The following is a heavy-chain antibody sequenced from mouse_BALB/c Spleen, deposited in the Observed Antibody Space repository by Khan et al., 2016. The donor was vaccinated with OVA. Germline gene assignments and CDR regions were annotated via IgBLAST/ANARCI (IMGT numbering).Heavy chain of an antibody. V-gene: IGHV5-9-3*01. CDR3: ARPPITTVVATSYWFVDV. CDR2: ISSGGNYT. J-gene: IGHJ1*01. Sequence: EVELVESGGGLVQPGGSLKLSCAASGFTFSSYAMSWVRQTPEKRLEWVATISSGGNYTYYPDSVKGRFTISRDNAKSTLYLQMSSLRSEDTAMFYCARPPITTVVATSYWFVDVWGAGTTVTVSS. CDR1: GFTFSSYA. D-gene: IGHD1-1*01.